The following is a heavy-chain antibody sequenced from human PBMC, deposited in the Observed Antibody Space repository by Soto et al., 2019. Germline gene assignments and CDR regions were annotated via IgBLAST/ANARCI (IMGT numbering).Heavy chain of an antibody. D-gene: IGHD3-22*01. Sequence: GASVKVSCKASGYTFTGYYMHWVRQAPGQGLEWMGWINPNSGGTNYAQKFQGRVTMTGDTSISTAYMELSRLRSDDTAVYYCARYKGSGYYYPFDPWGQGTLVTVSS. J-gene: IGHJ5*02. V-gene: IGHV1-2*02. CDR3: ARYKGSGYYYPFDP. CDR1: GYTFTGYY. CDR2: INPNSGGT.